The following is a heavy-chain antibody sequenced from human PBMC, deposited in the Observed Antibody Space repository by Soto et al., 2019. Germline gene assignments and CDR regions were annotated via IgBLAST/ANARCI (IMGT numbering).Heavy chain of an antibody. CDR2: ISYDGSNK. Sequence: GGSLRLSCAASGFTFSSYAMHWVRQAPGKGLEWVAVISYDGSNKYYADSVKGRFTISRDNSKNTLYLQMNSLRAEDTAVYYCASQVVVPAATVEVDTAMVTSDYWGQGTLVTVSS. J-gene: IGHJ4*02. D-gene: IGHD5-18*01. CDR3: ASQVVVPAATVEVDTAMVTSDY. CDR1: GFTFSSYA. V-gene: IGHV3-30-3*01.